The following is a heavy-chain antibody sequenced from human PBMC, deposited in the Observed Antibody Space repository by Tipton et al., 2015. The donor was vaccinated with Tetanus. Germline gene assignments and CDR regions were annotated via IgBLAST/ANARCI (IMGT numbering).Heavy chain of an antibody. D-gene: IGHD4-23*01. J-gene: IGHJ4*02. CDR2: IYYTGNT. V-gene: IGHV4-61*08. Sequence: TLSLTCTVSGGSIRSGGFYWSWIRQHPVKGLEWIGYIYYTGNTNYNPSLKSRVTISADTIKEQFSLNLRSVTAADTAVYYCAGLPVGGGYSAHHYFLHWGQGTLVTVSS. CDR3: AGLPVGGGYSAHHYFLH. CDR1: GGSIRSGGFY.